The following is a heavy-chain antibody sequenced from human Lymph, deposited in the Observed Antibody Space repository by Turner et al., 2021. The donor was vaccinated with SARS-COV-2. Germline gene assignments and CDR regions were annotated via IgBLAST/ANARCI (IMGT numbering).Heavy chain of an antibody. CDR2: ISSSSSYI. CDR1: GFTFSTYS. V-gene: IGHV3-21*01. Sequence: VQLVEPGGGLVKPGGSLRLSCAASGFTFSTYSMNWVRQAPGKGLEWISSISSSSSYIYYADSVKGRFTISRDDAKNSLYLQMNGLRAEDTAVYFCARDIPTTADYFDYWGQGTLVTVSS. D-gene: IGHD4-17*01. CDR3: ARDIPTTADYFDY. J-gene: IGHJ4*02.